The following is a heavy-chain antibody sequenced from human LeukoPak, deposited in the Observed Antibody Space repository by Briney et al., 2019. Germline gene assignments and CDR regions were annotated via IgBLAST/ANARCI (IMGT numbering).Heavy chain of an antibody. V-gene: IGHV4-4*02. CDR1: GGSISNNNW. CDR2: SYYGGST. D-gene: IGHD3-22*01. J-gene: IGHJ3*02. Sequence: PSGTLSLTCGVSGGSISNNNWWTWVRQPPGKGLEWIWESYYGGSTNYNPSLKSRVTISLDKSKNQFSLKVSSVTAADTAVYYCARVITKYYDTGYDAFDIWGQGTMVTVSS. CDR3: ARVITKYYDTGYDAFDI.